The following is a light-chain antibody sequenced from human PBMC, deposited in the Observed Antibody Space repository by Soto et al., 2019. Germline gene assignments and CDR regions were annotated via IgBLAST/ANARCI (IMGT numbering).Light chain of an antibody. V-gene: IGKV3-11*01. CDR2: DAS. J-gene: IGKJ3*01. Sequence: EIVLTQSPATLSLSPGERATLSCRASQSVSSYLAWYQQKPGQAPRLLIYDASNRATGIPARFGGSGSGTDFTLTISSLEPEDFAVYYCQQRSNWPTLGFGPGTKVDIK. CDR1: QSVSSY. CDR3: QQRSNWPTLG.